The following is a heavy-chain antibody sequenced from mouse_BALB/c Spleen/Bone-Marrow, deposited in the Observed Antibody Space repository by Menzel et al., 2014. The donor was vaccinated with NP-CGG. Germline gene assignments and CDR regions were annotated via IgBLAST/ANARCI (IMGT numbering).Heavy chain of an antibody. CDR3: AREYYGVAY. D-gene: IGHD1-1*01. J-gene: IGHJ3*01. V-gene: IGHV2-9*02. Sequence: VQLQQSGPGLVAPSQSLSITCTVSGFSLTSYGVHWVRQPPGKGLEWLGVIWAGGSTNYNSALMSRLSISKDNSKSQVFLKKNSLQTDDTAMYYCAREYYGVAYWGQGTLVTVSA. CDR1: GFSLTSYG. CDR2: IWAGGST.